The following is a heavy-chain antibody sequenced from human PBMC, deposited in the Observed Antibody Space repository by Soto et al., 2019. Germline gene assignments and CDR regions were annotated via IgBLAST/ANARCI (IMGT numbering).Heavy chain of an antibody. CDR1: GGSISSGGYY. CDR2: IYYSGST. J-gene: IGHJ6*02. V-gene: IGHV4-31*03. CDR3: ARGPYSSSWLHYGMDF. D-gene: IGHD6-13*01. Sequence: RSLTFTVSGGSISSGGYYWSWIRQHPLKGLEWIGYIYYSGSTYYNPSLKSRVTISVDTSKNQFSLKLSSVTAADTAVYYCARGPYSSSWLHYGMDFWGQGTTVTVSS.